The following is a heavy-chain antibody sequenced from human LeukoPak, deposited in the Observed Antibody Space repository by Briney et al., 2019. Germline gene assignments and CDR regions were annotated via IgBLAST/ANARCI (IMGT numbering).Heavy chain of an antibody. CDR3: ARDIADTGAIDAFDL. CDR2: INSFSTYI. V-gene: IGHV3-21*01. Sequence: PGGSLRLSCVASGFTFSSSTMNWVRQAPGKGLEWVSSINSFSTYIYYADSLRGRFTISRDNADNSLYLQVSSLRAEDTAVYYCARDIADTGAIDAFDLWGQGTMVTVSS. J-gene: IGHJ3*01. D-gene: IGHD5-18*01. CDR1: GFTFSSST.